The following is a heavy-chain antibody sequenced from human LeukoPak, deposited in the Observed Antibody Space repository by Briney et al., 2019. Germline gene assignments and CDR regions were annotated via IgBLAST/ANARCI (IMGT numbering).Heavy chain of an antibody. J-gene: IGHJ5*02. CDR3: AKGSYYDGPA. D-gene: IGHD3-22*01. V-gene: IGHV3-9*01. Sequence: GGSLRLSCAASGFTFDDYAMHWVRQAPGKGLEGVSGISWNSGSIAYADSVKGRFTISRDNAKTSLYLQMNSLRAEDTALCYCAKGSYYDGPAWGQGTLVTVSS. CDR2: ISWNSGSI. CDR1: GFTFDDYA.